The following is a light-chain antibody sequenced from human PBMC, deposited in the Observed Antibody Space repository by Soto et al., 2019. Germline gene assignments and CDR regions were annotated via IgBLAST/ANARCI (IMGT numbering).Light chain of an antibody. Sequence: EIVLTQSPGTQSLSPGERATLSRRGSQSVSTNYLAWYQRKPGQAPRLLIYGASSRATDIPDRFSGSGSGTDFTLTITRLKPEDFAVYYCQQYGSSPPTFGQGTKVEIK. J-gene: IGKJ1*01. V-gene: IGKV3-20*01. CDR1: QSVSTNY. CDR2: GAS. CDR3: QQYGSSPPT.